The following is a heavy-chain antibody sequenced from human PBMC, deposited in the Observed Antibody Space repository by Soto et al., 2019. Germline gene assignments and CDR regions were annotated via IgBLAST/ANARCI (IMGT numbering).Heavy chain of an antibody. V-gene: IGHV1-69*13. D-gene: IGHD6-6*01. Sequence: SVEVSCKASGGTFSSYAISWVRQAPGQGLEWMGGIIPIFGTANYAQKFQGRVTITADESTSTDYMELSSLRSEDTAVYYCARDLYSSSLRLGYWGQGTLVTVSS. CDR3: ARDLYSSSLRLGY. J-gene: IGHJ4*02. CDR1: GGTFSSYA. CDR2: IIPIFGTA.